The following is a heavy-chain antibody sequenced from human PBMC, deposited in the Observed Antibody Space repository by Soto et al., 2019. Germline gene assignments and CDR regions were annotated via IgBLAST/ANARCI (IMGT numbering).Heavy chain of an antibody. CDR3: ARDLDYDFWSGQDYYFDY. D-gene: IGHD3-3*01. Sequence: QVPLVQSGAEVKKPGASVKVSCKASGYTFTSYGISWVRQAPGQGLEWMGWISAYNGNTNYAQKLQGRVTMTTDTSTSTAYIELRSLRSDDTAVYYCARDLDYDFWSGQDYYFDYWGQGTLVTVSS. J-gene: IGHJ4*02. CDR2: ISAYNGNT. CDR1: GYTFTSYG. V-gene: IGHV1-18*01.